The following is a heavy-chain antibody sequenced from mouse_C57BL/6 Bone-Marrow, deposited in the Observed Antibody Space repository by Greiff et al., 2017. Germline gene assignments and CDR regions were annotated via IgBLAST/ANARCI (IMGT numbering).Heavy chain of an antibody. CDR3: ARHGQGYFDV. V-gene: IGHV1-76*01. CDR2: IYPGSGNT. Sequence: VQVVESGAELVRPGASVKLSCKASGYTFTDYYINWVKQRPGQGLEWIARIYPGSGNTYYNEKFKGKATLTAEKSSSTAYMQLSSLTSEDSAVYFCARHGQGYFDVWGTGTTVTVSS. CDR1: GYTFTDYY. J-gene: IGHJ1*03.